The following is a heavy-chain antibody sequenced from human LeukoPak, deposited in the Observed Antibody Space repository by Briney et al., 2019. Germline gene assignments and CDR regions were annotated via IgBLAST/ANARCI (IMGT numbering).Heavy chain of an antibody. J-gene: IGHJ4*02. CDR1: GGSISSGDYY. Sequence: SETLSLTCTVSGGSISSGDYYWSWIRQPPGKGLEWIGYIYYSGSTYYNPSLKSRVTISVDTSKNQFSLKLNSVTAADTAVYYCANSANYGGNSGYFDYWGQGTLVTVSS. CDR2: IYYSGST. V-gene: IGHV4-30-4*01. CDR3: ANSANYGGNSGYFDY. D-gene: IGHD4-23*01.